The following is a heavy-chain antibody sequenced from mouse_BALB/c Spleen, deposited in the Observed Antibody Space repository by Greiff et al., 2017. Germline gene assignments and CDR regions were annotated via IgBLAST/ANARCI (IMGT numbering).Heavy chain of an antibody. CDR3: ARWGGWLLRSFDY. CDR1: GYTFTSYW. CDR2: INPSTGYT. Sequence: QVQLQQSGAELAKPGASVKMSCKASGYTFTSYWMHWVKQRPGQGLEWIGYINPSTGYTEYNQKFKDKATLTADKSSSTAYMQLSSLTSEDSAVYYCARWGGWLLRSFDYWGQGTTRTVSS. V-gene: IGHV1-7*01. J-gene: IGHJ2*01. D-gene: IGHD2-3*01.